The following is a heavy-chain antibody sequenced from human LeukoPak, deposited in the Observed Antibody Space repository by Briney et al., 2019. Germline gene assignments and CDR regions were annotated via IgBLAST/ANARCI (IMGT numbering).Heavy chain of an antibody. D-gene: IGHD4-23*01. J-gene: IGHJ3*02. CDR2: ISAYNGNT. CDR1: GYTLTSYG. CDR3: ARVATVVTYDAFDI. Sequence: ASVKVSCKASGYTLTSYGISWVRQAPGQGLEWMGWISAYNGNTNYAQKLQGRVTMTTDTSTSTAYMELRSLRSDDTAVYYCARVATVVTYDAFDIWGQGTMVTVSS. V-gene: IGHV1-18*01.